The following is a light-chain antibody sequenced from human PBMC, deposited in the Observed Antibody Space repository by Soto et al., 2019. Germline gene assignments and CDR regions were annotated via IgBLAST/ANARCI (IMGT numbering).Light chain of an antibody. J-gene: IGKJ1*01. Sequence: DIQMTQSPSTLSASVGDRVTITCRASQSISIWLAWYQQKPGEAPKLLMYKASSLESGVPSRFSGSGSGTEFTLTISSLHPDDFATYYCQHYNSYPWTFGQGTKVEI. CDR3: QHYNSYPWT. CDR2: KAS. CDR1: QSISIW. V-gene: IGKV1-5*03.